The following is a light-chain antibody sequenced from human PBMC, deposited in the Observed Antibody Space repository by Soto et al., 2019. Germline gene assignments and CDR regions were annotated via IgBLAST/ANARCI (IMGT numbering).Light chain of an antibody. CDR3: SSYTSSSTS. CDR1: SSDVGGYNY. V-gene: IGLV2-14*01. J-gene: IGLJ1*01. Sequence: QSVLTQPASVSGSPGQSITISCTGTSSDVGGYNYVSWNQQHPGKAPKLMIYDVSNRPSGVSNRFSGSKSGNTASLTISWLQAEDEADYYCSSYTSSSTSFGTGTKVTVL. CDR2: DVS.